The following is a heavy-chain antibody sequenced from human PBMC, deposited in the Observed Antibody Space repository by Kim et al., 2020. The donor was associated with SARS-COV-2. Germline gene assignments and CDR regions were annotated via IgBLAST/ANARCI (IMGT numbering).Heavy chain of an antibody. Sequence: SETLSLTCTVSGGSISSSSYYWGWIRQPPGKGLEWIGSIYYSGSTYYNPSLKSRVTISVDTSKNQFSLKLSSVTAADTAVYYCARDSVEERDTGYCSGGSCAHWGQGTLVTVSS. CDR1: GGSISSSSYY. V-gene: IGHV4-39*07. CDR3: ARDSVEERDTGYCSGGSCAH. D-gene: IGHD2-15*01. J-gene: IGHJ4*02. CDR2: IYYSGST.